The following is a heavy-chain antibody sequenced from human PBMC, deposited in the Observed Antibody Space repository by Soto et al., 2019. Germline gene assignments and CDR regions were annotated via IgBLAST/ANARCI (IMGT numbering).Heavy chain of an antibody. CDR3: AKVDRAEGAFDI. V-gene: IGHV3-30*18. CDR2: ISYDGSNK. J-gene: IGHJ3*02. D-gene: IGHD3-22*01. Sequence: GGSLRVSCAAAGFTFSSYGMHWVRKAPGKGLEWVAVISYDGSNKYYADSVKGRFTISRDNSKNTLYLQMNSLRAEDTAVYYCAKVDRAEGAFDIWGQGTMVTVSS. CDR1: GFTFSSYG.